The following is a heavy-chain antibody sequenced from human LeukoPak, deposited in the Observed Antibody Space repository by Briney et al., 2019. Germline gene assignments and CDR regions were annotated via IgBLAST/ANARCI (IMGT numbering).Heavy chain of an antibody. V-gene: IGHV4-59*12. Sequence: TASETLSLTCTVSGGSISSYYWSWIRQPPGKGLEWIGYIYYSGSTNYNPSLKSRVTISVDTSKNQFSLKLSSVTAADTAVYYCARDLGCSSTSCFSNWFDPWGQGTLVTVSS. CDR2: IYYSGST. CDR3: ARDLGCSSTSCFSNWFDP. CDR1: GGSISSYY. J-gene: IGHJ5*02. D-gene: IGHD2-2*01.